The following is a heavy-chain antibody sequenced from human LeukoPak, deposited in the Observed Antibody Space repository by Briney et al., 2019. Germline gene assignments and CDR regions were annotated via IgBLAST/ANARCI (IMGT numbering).Heavy chain of an antibody. Sequence: SETLSLTCAVYGGSFSGYYWSWIRQPPGKGLEWIGEINHSGSTNYNPSLKSRVTISVDTSKNQFSLELSSVTAADTAVYYCARERPRYYYDSSGYSDYWGQGTLVTVSS. J-gene: IGHJ4*02. CDR2: INHSGST. CDR1: GGSFSGYY. D-gene: IGHD3-22*01. CDR3: ARERPRYYYDSSGYSDY. V-gene: IGHV4-34*01.